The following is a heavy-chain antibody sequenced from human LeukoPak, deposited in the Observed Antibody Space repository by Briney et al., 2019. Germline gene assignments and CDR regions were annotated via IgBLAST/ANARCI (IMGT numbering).Heavy chain of an antibody. V-gene: IGHV4-39*07. D-gene: IGHD2-2*01. CDR1: GGSITRSSYY. J-gene: IGHJ4*02. CDR3: ARGGGDDIVVVPAAPDY. Sequence: SETLSLTCSVSGGSITRSSYYWGWIRQPPGKGLEWIGSIYYTGSTNYNPSLKSRVTISEDTSKNQFSLKLSSVTAADTAVYYCARGGGDDIVVVPAAPDYWGQGTLVTVSS. CDR2: IYYTGST.